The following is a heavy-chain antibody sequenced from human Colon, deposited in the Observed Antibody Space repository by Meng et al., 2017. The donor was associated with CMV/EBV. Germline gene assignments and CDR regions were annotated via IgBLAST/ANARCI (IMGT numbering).Heavy chain of an antibody. CDR1: GFTFSNTW. J-gene: IGHJ4*02. CDR2: IKVKTDGVTT. Sequence: LSCAASGFTFSNTWMDWVRQAPGKGLEWVGRIKVKTDGVTTDYAEPVKGRFTISRDDSRNTLYLQMSGLKTEDTAVYYCATVHKVIGWGQGTLVTVSS. V-gene: IGHV3-15*07. CDR3: ATVHKVIG. D-gene: IGHD3-10*01.